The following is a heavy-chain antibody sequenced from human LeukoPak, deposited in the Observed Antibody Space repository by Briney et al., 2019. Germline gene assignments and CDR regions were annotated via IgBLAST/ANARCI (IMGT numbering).Heavy chain of an antibody. J-gene: IGHJ4*02. V-gene: IGHV3-30-3*01. D-gene: IGHD1-14*01. CDR3: ARDRNRSPYYFDY. Sequence: GGSLRLSCAASGFTFSSYAMHWVRQAPGKGLEWVAVISYDGSNKYYADSVKGRFTISRDNSKNTLYLQINSLRAEDTAVYYCARDRNRSPYYFDYWGQGTLVTVSS. CDR1: GFTFSSYA. CDR2: ISYDGSNK.